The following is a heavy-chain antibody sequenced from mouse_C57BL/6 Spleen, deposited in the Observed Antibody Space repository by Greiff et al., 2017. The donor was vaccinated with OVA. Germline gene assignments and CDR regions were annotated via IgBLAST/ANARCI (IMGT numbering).Heavy chain of an antibody. V-gene: IGHV2-6-1*01. CDR3: ARHDDGYYDYAMDY. Sequence: VQLQESGPGLVAPSQSLSITCTVSGFSLTSYGVHWVRQPPGKGLEWLVVIWSDGSTNYNSALKSRLSIRKDNSKSQVFLKMNSLQTDDTAMYYCARHDDGYYDYAMDYWGQGTSVTVSS. CDR2: IWSDGST. D-gene: IGHD2-3*01. J-gene: IGHJ4*01. CDR1: GFSLTSYG.